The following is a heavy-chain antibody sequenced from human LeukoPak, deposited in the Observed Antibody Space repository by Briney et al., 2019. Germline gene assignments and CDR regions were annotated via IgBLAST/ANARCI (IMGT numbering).Heavy chain of an antibody. CDR3: ARDLAYYYDSSGYIY. V-gene: IGHV4-39*07. J-gene: IGHJ4*02. CDR1: GGSISSSSYY. D-gene: IGHD3-22*01. CDR2: IYYSGST. Sequence: SETLSLTCTVSGGSISSSSYYWGWIRQPPGKGLEWIGSIYYSGSTYYNPSLKSRVTISVDTSKNQFSLKLSSVTAADTAVYYCARDLAYYYDSSGYIYWGQGTLVTVSS.